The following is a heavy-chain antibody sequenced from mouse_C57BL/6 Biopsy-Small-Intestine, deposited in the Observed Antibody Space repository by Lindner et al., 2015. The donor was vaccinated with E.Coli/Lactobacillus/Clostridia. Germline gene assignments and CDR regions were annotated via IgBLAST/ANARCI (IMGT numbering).Heavy chain of an antibody. D-gene: IGHD2-1*01. V-gene: IGHV5-6*01. J-gene: IGHJ4*01. CDR2: ISSGGSYT. CDR3: ARDYGNYPYAMDY. CDR1: GFTFSSYG. Sequence: VQLQESGGDLVKPGGSLKLSCAASGFTFSSYGMSWVRQTPDKRLEWVATISSGGSYTCYPDSVKGRFTISRDNAKNTLYLQMSSLKSEDTAMYYCARDYGNYPYAMDYWGQGTSVTVSS.